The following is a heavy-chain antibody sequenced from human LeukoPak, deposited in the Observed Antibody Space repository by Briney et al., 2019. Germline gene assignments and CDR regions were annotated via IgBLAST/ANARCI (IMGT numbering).Heavy chain of an antibody. CDR3: ARNNGMDV. CDR2: VKRDGSET. CDR1: GFALSSHS. Sequence: GGSLRLSCAASGFALSSHSMTWVRQVPGRGPEWVSNVKRDGSETYYLDSVKGRFTISKDNAKKSLYLQMNSLRAEDTALYHCARNNGMDVWGQGTTVIVSS. V-gene: IGHV3-7*03. J-gene: IGHJ6*02.